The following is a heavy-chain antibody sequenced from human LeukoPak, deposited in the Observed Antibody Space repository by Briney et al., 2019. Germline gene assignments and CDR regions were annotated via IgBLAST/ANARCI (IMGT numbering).Heavy chain of an antibody. V-gene: IGHV4-34*01. CDR3: AGEVATIST. J-gene: IGHJ5*02. CDR1: GGSFSGYY. Sequence: SETLSLTCAVYGGSFSGYYWGWIRQPPGKGLEWIGEINHSGSTNYNPSLKSRVTISVDTSKNQFSLKLSSVTAADTAVYYCAGEVATISTWGQGTLVTVSS. D-gene: IGHD5-12*01. CDR2: INHSGST.